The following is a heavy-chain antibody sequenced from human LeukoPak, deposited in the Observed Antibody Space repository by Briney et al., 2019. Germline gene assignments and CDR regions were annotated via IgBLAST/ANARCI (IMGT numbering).Heavy chain of an antibody. CDR3: AKDQYFDWPSWFDP. CDR2: IFPSGGEI. CDR1: GFTFSTFA. V-gene: IGHV3-23*01. Sequence: GGSLRLSCAASGFTFSTFAMIWVRQPPGKGLEWVSSIFPSGGEIHYADSVRGRFTISRDNSKSTLSLQMNSLRAEDTAVYYCAKDQYFDWPSWFDPWGQGTLVTVSS. D-gene: IGHD3-9*01. J-gene: IGHJ5*02.